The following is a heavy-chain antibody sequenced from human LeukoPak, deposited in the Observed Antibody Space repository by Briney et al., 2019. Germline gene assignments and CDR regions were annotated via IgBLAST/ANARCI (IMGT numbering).Heavy chain of an antibody. CDR2: MNPNSGNT. Sequence: ASVKVSCKASGYTFTRYDINWVRQATGQGLEWMGWMNPNSGNTGYAQKFQGRVTMTKDTSISTAYMELSRLRSDDTAVYYCATFLGGGYCSGGSCRYYFDYWGQGTLVTVSS. CDR3: ATFLGGGYCSGGSCRYYFDY. V-gene: IGHV1-8*01. J-gene: IGHJ4*02. D-gene: IGHD2-15*01. CDR1: GYTFTRYD.